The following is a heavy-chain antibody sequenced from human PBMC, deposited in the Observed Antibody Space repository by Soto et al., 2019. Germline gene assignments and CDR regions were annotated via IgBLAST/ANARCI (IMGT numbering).Heavy chain of an antibody. J-gene: IGHJ5*02. D-gene: IGHD3-3*01. V-gene: IGHV4-31*03. CDR1: GGSIGGGGYY. CDR2: IYYSGST. CDR3: ARVKTIFGPQINWFDP. Sequence: PSETLSLTCTVSGGSIGGGGYYWSWIRQHPGKGLEWIGYIYYSGSTYYNPSLKSRVTISVDTSKNQFSLKLSSVTAADTAVYYCARVKTIFGPQINWFDPWGQGTLVTVSS.